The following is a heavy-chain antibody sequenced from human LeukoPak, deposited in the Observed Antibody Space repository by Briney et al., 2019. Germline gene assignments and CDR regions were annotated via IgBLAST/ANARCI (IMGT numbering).Heavy chain of an antibody. V-gene: IGHV3-23*01. Sequence: GGSLRLSCAASGFTFSSYAMSWVRQAPGKGLEWVSAISGSGGSTYYADSVKGRFTISRDNSKNTLYLQMNSLRAEDTAVYYCAKMYDILTGYYLFDHWGQGTLVTVSS. D-gene: IGHD3-9*01. CDR3: AKMYDILTGYYLFDH. CDR2: ISGSGGST. CDR1: GFTFSSYA. J-gene: IGHJ4*02.